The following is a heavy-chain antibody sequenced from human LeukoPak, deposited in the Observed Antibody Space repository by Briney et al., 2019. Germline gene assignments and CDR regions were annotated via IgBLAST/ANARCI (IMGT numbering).Heavy chain of an antibody. CDR1: GFIFEDYT. D-gene: IGHD6-19*01. CDR2: VSWDGGST. Sequence: GGSLRLSCAASGFIFEDYTMHWVRQVPGKGLEWVSLVSWDGGSTYYADSVKGRFTISRDNAKNSLYLQMNSLRAEDTAVYYCARALDSLYSSGWPSAGYWGQGTLVTVSS. J-gene: IGHJ4*02. V-gene: IGHV3-43*01. CDR3: ARALDSLYSSGWPSAGY.